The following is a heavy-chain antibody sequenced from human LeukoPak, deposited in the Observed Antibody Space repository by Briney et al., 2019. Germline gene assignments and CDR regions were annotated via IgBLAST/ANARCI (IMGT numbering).Heavy chain of an antibody. Sequence: PSETLSLTCTVSGGSVSSGSYYWSWIRQPPGKGLEWIGYIYYSGSTNYNPSLKSRVTISVDTSKNRFSLKLSSVTAADTAVYYCARVHYYYDSSGSYWYFDLWGRGTLVTVSS. V-gene: IGHV4-61*01. CDR2: IYYSGST. J-gene: IGHJ2*01. D-gene: IGHD3-22*01. CDR3: ARVHYYYDSSGSYWYFDL. CDR1: GGSVSSGSYY.